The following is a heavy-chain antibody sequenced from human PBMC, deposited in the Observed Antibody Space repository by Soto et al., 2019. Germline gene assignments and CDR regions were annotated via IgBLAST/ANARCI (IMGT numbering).Heavy chain of an antibody. J-gene: IGHJ4*02. CDR3: AKDISIVRAPTDC. D-gene: IGHD1-26*01. Sequence: PGGSLRLSCVASGFTFSNYAMSWVRQAPGKGLEWVSTISGSSDKADYVDSLKGRFTISRDNSKNSLYLQINGLRVDDTAVYYCAKDISIVRAPTDCWGPGTLVTVSS. CDR1: GFTFSNYA. CDR2: ISGSSDKA. V-gene: IGHV3-23*01.